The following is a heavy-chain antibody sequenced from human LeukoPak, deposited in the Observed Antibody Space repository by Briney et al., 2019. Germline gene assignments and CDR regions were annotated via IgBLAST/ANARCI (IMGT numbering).Heavy chain of an antibody. D-gene: IGHD2-8*01. Sequence: GGSLRLSCAASGFTFSSYAMTWVRQAPGKGLEWVSAISGSGGSTYYADSVKGRFTISRDNSKNTLYLQMNSLRAEDTAVYYCARGGRPYCTNGVCQSSFDYWGQGTLVTVSS. CDR1: GFTFSSYA. CDR3: ARGGRPYCTNGVCQSSFDY. CDR2: ISGSGGST. J-gene: IGHJ4*02. V-gene: IGHV3-23*01.